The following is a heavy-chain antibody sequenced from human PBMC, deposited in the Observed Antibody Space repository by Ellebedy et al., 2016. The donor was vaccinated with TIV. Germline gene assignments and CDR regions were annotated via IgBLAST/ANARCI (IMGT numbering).Heavy chain of an antibody. V-gene: IGHV4-59*01. Sequence: SETLSLXXTVSGGSISSYYWSWIRQPPGKGLEWIGYIYYSGSTNYNPSLKSRVTISVDTSKNQFSLKLSSVTAADTAVYYCARAEGYCSGGSCYSWFDPWGQGTLVTVSS. D-gene: IGHD2-15*01. J-gene: IGHJ5*02. CDR1: GGSISSYY. CDR2: IYYSGST. CDR3: ARAEGYCSGGSCYSWFDP.